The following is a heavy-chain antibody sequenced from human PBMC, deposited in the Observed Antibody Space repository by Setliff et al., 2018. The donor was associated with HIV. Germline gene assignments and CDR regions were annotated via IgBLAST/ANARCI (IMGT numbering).Heavy chain of an antibody. Sequence: PSETLSLTCSVSGASVNYNTWSWIRQAPGKGLQWIGFIYNSVTTNYNPSLKSRATISLDTSKNQFSLKLTSVTAADTAVYYCARGSTSSNWFGPWGQGTLVTVSS. CDR1: GASVNYNT. D-gene: IGHD6-13*01. CDR3: ARGSTSSNWFGP. V-gene: IGHV4-59*02. J-gene: IGHJ5*02. CDR2: IYNSVTT.